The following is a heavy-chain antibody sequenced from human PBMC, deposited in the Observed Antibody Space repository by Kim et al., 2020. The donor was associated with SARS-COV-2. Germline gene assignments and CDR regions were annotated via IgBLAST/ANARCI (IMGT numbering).Heavy chain of an antibody. Sequence: DSVKGRFTSSRDNAKNSLYLQMSTLRTEDTALYYCAKDRGNSGYSTFFDYWGQGALVTVSS. J-gene: IGHJ4*02. D-gene: IGHD3-22*01. V-gene: IGHV3-9*01. CDR3: AKDRGNSGYSTFFDY.